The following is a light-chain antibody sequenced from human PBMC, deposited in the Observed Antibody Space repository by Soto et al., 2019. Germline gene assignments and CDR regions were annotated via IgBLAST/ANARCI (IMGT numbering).Light chain of an antibody. V-gene: IGKV1-5*03. J-gene: IGKJ2*01. CDR3: QHYDTNPYT. Sequence: DIQMTQFPSTLSASVGDRVTITCRARQSLSSWLAWYQQKPGKAPKLLIYEAYSLDSGVRPTFIGSGSGTEYTLTISGLQPDDFATYYCQHYDTNPYTFGQGTKLEIK. CDR2: EAY. CDR1: QSLSSW.